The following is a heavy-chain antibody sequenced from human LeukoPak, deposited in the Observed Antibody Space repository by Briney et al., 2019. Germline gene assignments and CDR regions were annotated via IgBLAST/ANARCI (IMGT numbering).Heavy chain of an antibody. D-gene: IGHD2-2*02. V-gene: IGHV1-18*01. J-gene: IGHJ4*02. CDR2: ISAHNANT. CDR1: GYTFINYG. Sequence: ASVKVSCKASGYTFINYGINWIRQAPGQGLEWMGWISAHNANTKHAQNFQGRVTMTTDTSSTTAYMELKSLTSDDTAVYYCARGCTGTSCYRGNDYWGQGTLVTVSS. CDR3: ARGCTGTSCYRGNDY.